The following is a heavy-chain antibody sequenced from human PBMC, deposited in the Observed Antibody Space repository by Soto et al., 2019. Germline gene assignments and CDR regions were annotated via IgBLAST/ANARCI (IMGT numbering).Heavy chain of an antibody. CDR3: AKGWKGYGQYYYYYYYMDV. CDR1: GFTFSSYG. D-gene: IGHD5-12*01. J-gene: IGHJ6*03. Sequence: QVQLVASGGGVVQPGRSLRLSCAASGFTFSSYGMHWVRQAPGKGLEWVAVISYDGSNKYYADSVKGRFTISRDNSKNTLYLQMNSLRAEDTAVYYCAKGWKGYGQYYYYYYYMDVWCKGTTVTVSS. V-gene: IGHV3-30*18. CDR2: ISYDGSNK.